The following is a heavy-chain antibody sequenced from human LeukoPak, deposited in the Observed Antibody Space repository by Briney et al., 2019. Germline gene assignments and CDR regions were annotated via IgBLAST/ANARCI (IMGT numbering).Heavy chain of an antibody. CDR2: VYYSGST. V-gene: IGHV4-39*01. Sequence: PSETLSLTCTVSGGSITSSSYYWGWIRQPPGKGLEWIGSVYYSGSTYYNPSLKSRVTMSVDTSKNQFSLKLSSVTAADTAVYYCAAMYSSSSGYNWFDPWGQGTLVTVSS. D-gene: IGHD6-6*01. J-gene: IGHJ5*02. CDR3: AAMYSSSSGYNWFDP. CDR1: GGSITSSSYY.